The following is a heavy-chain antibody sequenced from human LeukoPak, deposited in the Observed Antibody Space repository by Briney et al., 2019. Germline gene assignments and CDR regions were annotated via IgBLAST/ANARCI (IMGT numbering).Heavy chain of an antibody. CDR2: IRYDGNNK. Sequence: GGSLRLSCAASRFTFSSYGMHWVRQAPGKGLEWVAFIRYDGNNKYYADSVKGRFTISRDNSKNTLYLQMNSPRAEDTAVYYCAKNSVIVVVISTFDYWGQGTLVTVSS. V-gene: IGHV3-30*02. J-gene: IGHJ4*02. CDR1: RFTFSSYG. D-gene: IGHD3-22*01. CDR3: AKNSVIVVVISTFDY.